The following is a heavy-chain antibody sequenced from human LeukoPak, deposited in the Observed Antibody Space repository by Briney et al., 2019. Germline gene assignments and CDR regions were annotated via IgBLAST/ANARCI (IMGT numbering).Heavy chain of an antibody. CDR3: AREDFGVDY. CDR1: GFTFNSYY. Sequence: GGPLRLSCAASGFTFNSYYMNWFRQAPGKGLVWVSRINRDGSDTIYADSVKGRFTISRDNAKNTLFLQMNSLRAEDTAVYYCAREDFGVDYWGQGTLVTVSS. CDR2: INRDGSDT. J-gene: IGHJ4*02. D-gene: IGHD3-10*01. V-gene: IGHV3-74*01.